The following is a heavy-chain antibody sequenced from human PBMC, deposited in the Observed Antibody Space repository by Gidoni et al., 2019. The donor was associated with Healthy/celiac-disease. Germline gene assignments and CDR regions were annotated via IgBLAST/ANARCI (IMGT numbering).Heavy chain of an antibody. J-gene: IGHJ4*02. CDR2: ISYEGSNK. D-gene: IGHD6-19*01. V-gene: IGHV3-30*03. CDR1: GFTFSSYG. CDR3: ASDSVAGTELDY. Sequence: QVQLVESGGGVVQPVRSLILSCAASGFTFSSYGMHWVRQAPGKGLEWVAVISYEGSNKYYADSVKGRFTISRDNSKNTLYLQMNSLRAEDTAVYYCASDSVAGTELDYWGQGTLVTVSS.